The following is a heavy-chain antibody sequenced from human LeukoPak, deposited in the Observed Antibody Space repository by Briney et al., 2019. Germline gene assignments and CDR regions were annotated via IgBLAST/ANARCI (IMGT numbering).Heavy chain of an antibody. D-gene: IGHD6-6*01. CDR1: GFTFDDYA. CDR3: ASADTRSIAARGPFDP. CDR2: FSWNSGSI. J-gene: IGHJ5*02. V-gene: IGHV3-9*01. Sequence: GRSLRLYCAASGFTFDDYAMHTVRQVSVHVLESVSGFSWNSGSIGYADSVKGRFTISRDNAKNSLYLQMNSLRAEDTALYYCASADTRSIAARGPFDPWGQGTLVTVSS.